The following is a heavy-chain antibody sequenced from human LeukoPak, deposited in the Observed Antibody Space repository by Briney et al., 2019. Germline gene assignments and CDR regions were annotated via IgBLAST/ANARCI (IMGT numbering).Heavy chain of an antibody. V-gene: IGHV3-30*02. Sequence: GGSLRLSCAASGFTFSNYGMHWVRQAPGKGLEWVAFIRYDGSNKYYAETVKGRFPISRDNSKNTLYLQMNSLRTEDTAVYYCARRRDGYSFSFDYWGQGTLVTVSS. CDR3: ARRRDGYSFSFDY. CDR2: IRYDGSNK. J-gene: IGHJ4*02. D-gene: IGHD5-24*01. CDR1: GFTFSNYG.